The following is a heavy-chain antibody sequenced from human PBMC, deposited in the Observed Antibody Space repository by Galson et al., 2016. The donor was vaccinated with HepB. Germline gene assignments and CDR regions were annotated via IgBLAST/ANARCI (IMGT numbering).Heavy chain of an antibody. J-gene: IGHJ4*02. V-gene: IGHV3-21*01. CDR3: ARAKGLLEWLVRYYFDY. CDR1: GLIFSSYT. Sequence: SLRLSCAASGLIFSSYTMNWVRQAPGKGLEWVSSISSSSSYVDYADTVKGRFTISRDNAKNSLYLQMNSLRAEDTAVYYCARAKGLLEWLVRYYFDYWGQGTLVTVSS. CDR2: ISSSSSYV. D-gene: IGHD3-3*01.